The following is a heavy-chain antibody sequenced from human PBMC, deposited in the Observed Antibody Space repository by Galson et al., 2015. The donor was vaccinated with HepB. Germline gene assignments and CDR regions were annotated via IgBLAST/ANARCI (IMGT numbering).Heavy chain of an antibody. J-gene: IGHJ6*02. CDR1: GFTFNNYA. D-gene: IGHD4-11*01. V-gene: IGHV3-30*04. Sequence: LRLSCAASGFTFNNYAMHWVRQAPGRGLEWVAVISNDATNQFYGDSVQGRFTISRDNSRNTLYLQMNSLKNGDTAVYYCARGIPRTTDYTSKHYYYGMDVWGQGTTVTVSS. CDR3: ARGIPRTTDYTSKHYYYGMDV. CDR2: ISNDATNQ.